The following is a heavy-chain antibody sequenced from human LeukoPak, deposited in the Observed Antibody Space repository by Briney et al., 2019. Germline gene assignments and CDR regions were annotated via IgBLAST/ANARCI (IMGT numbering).Heavy chain of an antibody. Sequence: QSSETLSLTCTVSGGSISSGGYYWSWVRQAPGKGLEWVSVIYRGGSTHYADSVRGRFTMSRDNSKNTVYLQMDSLRAEDTAVYYCARDRGAAAGNWGQGTLVTVSS. CDR1: GGSISSGGYY. V-gene: IGHV3-53*01. D-gene: IGHD6-13*01. CDR3: ARDRGAAAGN. J-gene: IGHJ4*02. CDR2: IYRGGST.